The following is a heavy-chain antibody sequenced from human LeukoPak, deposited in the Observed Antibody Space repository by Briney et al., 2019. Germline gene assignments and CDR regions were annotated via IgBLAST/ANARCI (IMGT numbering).Heavy chain of an antibody. CDR3: ARDQGAYYDFWSGYSRQDYYYYGMDV. J-gene: IGHJ6*02. D-gene: IGHD3-3*01. V-gene: IGHV3-30-3*01. CDR2: ISYDGSNK. Sequence: PGRSLRLSCAASGFTFSSYAMHWVRQAPGKGLEWVAVISYDGSNKYYADSVKGRFTISRDNSKNTLYLQMNSLRAEDTAVYYRARDQGAYYDFWSGYSRQDYYYYGMDVWGQGTTVTVSS. CDR1: GFTFSSYA.